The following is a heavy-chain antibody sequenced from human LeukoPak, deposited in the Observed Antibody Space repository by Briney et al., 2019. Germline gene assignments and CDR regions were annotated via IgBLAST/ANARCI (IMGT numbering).Heavy chain of an antibody. CDR2: ISGSGGST. CDR1: GFTFDDYG. D-gene: IGHD3-22*01. J-gene: IGHJ4*02. CDR3: AKVFYDSSGYYYESFDY. Sequence: GGSLRLSCAASGFTFDDYGMNWVRQAPGKGLEWVSAISGSGGSTYYADSVKGRFTISRDNSKNALYLQMNSLRAEDTAVYYCAKVFYDSSGYYYESFDYWGQGTLVTVSS. V-gene: IGHV3-23*01.